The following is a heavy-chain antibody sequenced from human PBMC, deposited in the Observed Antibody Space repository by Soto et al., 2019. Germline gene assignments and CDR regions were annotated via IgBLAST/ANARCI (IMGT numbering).Heavy chain of an antibody. Sequence: PSETLSLTCTVSGGSISSGDYYWSWIRQPPGKGLEWIGYIYYSGSTYYNPSLKSRVTISVDTSKNQFSLKLSSVTAADTAVYYCAKGKRPIYDSSGGNWFDPWGQGTLVTVSS. CDR3: AKGKRPIYDSSGGNWFDP. CDR1: GGSISSGDYY. J-gene: IGHJ5*02. CDR2: IYYSGST. V-gene: IGHV4-30-4*01. D-gene: IGHD3-22*01.